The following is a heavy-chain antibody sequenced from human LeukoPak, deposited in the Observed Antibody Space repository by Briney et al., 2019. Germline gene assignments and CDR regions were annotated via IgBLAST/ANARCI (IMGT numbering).Heavy chain of an antibody. D-gene: IGHD1-26*01. CDR1: GYIFTDYY. CDR3: ATSLWVPTLDY. CDR2: VDPDDAKP. Sequence: GASVKVSCKASGYIFTDYYLHWMQQAPGQGLEWLGRVDPDDAKPIYAEKFQGRVTITADTSTDTAYMELSSLRSEDTAVYYCATSLWVPTLDYWGQGTLVTVSS. J-gene: IGHJ4*02. V-gene: IGHV1-69-2*01.